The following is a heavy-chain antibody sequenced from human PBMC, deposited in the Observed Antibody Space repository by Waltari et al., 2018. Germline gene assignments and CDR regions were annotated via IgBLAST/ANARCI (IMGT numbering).Heavy chain of an antibody. D-gene: IGHD4-17*01. CDR1: GFSLSTSGVG. J-gene: IGHJ2*01. CDR3: AHRRGTVTRQYDYWYFDL. V-gene: IGHV2-5*01. Sequence: QITLKESGPTLVKPTQTLTLTCTFSGFSLSTSGVGVGWSRQPPGKALEWLALIYWNDDKRYSPSLKIRLTITKDTSKNQVVLTMTNMDPVDTATYYCAHRRGTVTRQYDYWYFDLWGRGTLVTVSS. CDR2: IYWNDDK.